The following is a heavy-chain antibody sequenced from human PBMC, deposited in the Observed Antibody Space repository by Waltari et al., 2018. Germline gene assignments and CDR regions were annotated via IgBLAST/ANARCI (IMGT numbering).Heavy chain of an antibody. J-gene: IGHJ6*03. CDR2: IYYSGST. D-gene: IGHD3-10*01. Sequence: QVQLQESGPGLVKPSETLSLTCTVSGGSISSYYWSWIRQPPGKGLEWIGYIYYSGSTNYNPSLKRRVNRSVDTSKNQFSLKRSSGTAADTAVYYCAKMVRDYYYMDVWCKGTTVTVSS. CDR1: GGSISSYY. V-gene: IGHV4-59*01. CDR3: AKMVRDYYYMDV.